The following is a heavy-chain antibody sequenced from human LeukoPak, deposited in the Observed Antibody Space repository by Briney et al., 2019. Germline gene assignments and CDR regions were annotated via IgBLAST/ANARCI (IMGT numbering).Heavy chain of an antibody. CDR3: ARVVDTARVTYYYYGMDV. CDR1: GFTFSSYS. CDR2: ISSSSSYI. J-gene: IGHJ6*02. D-gene: IGHD5-18*01. Sequence: GGSLRLSCAASGFTFSSYSMNWVRQAPGKGLEWVSSISSSSSYIYYADSVKGRFTISRDNAKNSLYLQMNSLRAEDTAVYYCARVVDTARVTYYYYGMDVWGQGTTVTVSS. V-gene: IGHV3-21*01.